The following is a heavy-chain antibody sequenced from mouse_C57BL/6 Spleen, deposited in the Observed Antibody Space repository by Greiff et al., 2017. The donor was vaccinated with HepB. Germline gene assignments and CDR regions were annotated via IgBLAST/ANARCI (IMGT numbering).Heavy chain of an antibody. CDR3: AAYYSNLWYFDV. CDR1: GFTFSSYA. V-gene: IGHV5-4*03. CDR2: ISDGGSYT. J-gene: IGHJ1*03. D-gene: IGHD2-5*01. Sequence: EVMLVESGGGLVKPGGSLKLSCAASGFTFSSYAMSWVRQTPEKRLEWVATISDGGSYTYYPDNVKGRFTISRDNAKNNLYLQMSHLKSEDTAMYYCAAYYSNLWYFDVGGTGTTVTVSS.